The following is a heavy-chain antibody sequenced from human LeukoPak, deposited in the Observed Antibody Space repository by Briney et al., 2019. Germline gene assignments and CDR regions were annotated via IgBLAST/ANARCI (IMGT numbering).Heavy chain of an antibody. J-gene: IGHJ4*02. D-gene: IGHD3-16*02. CDR3: ARDFDYVWGSYRYTGLADY. CDR1: GFTFSSYA. Sequence: PGGSLRLSCAASGFTFSSYAMHWVRQAPGKGLEWVAVISYDGSNKYYADSVKGRFTISRDNSKNTLYLQMNSPRAEDTAVYYCARDFDYVWGSYRYTGLADYWGQGTLVTVSS. CDR2: ISYDGSNK. V-gene: IGHV3-30-3*01.